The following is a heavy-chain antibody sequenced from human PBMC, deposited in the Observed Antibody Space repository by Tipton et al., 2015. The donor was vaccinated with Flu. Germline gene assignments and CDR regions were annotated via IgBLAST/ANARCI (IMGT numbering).Heavy chain of an antibody. CDR1: GFTFTRFW. CDR3: AGGSGWLITD. J-gene: IGHJ4*02. Sequence: SLRLSCAASGFTFTRFWMTWVRQAPGKGLEWVASINHDGTGSYYVDSVEGRFTISRDNAKNSLSLQMDSLRGDDTAVYYCAGGSGWLITDWGQGTLVTFTS. D-gene: IGHD6-19*01. CDR2: INHDGTGS. V-gene: IGHV3-7*01.